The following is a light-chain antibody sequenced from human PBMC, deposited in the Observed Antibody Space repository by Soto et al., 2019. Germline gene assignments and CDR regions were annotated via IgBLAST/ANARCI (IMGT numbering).Light chain of an antibody. J-gene: IGKJ5*01. CDR1: QSVKSN. Sequence: EVVLTQSPATLSVSPGERGTLSCRASQSVKSNLAWYQQKPGQAPRLLIYDASNRATGIPARFSGSGSGTEFTLTISSLEPEDSAVYYCQQRHMWPITFGQGTRLEIK. CDR2: DAS. V-gene: IGKV3-11*01. CDR3: QQRHMWPIT.